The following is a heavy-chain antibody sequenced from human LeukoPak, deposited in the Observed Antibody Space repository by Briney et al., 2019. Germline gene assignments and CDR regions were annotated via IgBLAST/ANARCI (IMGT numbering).Heavy chain of an antibody. V-gene: IGHV4-59*01. Sequence: SETLSLTCTVSGGSISSYYWSWIRQPPGKGLEWIGYIYYSGSTNYNPSLKSRVTISVDTSKNQFSLKLSSVTAADTAVYYCARDTVTSRTLDYWGQGTLVTVSS. CDR3: ARDTVTSRTLDY. J-gene: IGHJ4*02. CDR1: GGSISSYY. D-gene: IGHD4-17*01. CDR2: IYYSGST.